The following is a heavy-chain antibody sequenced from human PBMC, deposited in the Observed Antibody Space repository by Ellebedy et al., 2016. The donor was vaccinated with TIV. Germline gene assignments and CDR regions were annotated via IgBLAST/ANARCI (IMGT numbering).Heavy chain of an antibody. Sequence: ASVKVSCKASGYTFTNYRLDWVRQAPGHGLEWMGWINPNGGGTHYAQKFQGRVTMTGDTSISTAYLELSRLTSDDTAVYYCAREGQIITMVRGVSHYFDCWGQGTLVTVSS. CDR1: GYTFTNYR. CDR3: AREGQIITMVRGVSHYFDC. D-gene: IGHD3-10*01. V-gene: IGHV1-2*02. CDR2: INPNGGGT. J-gene: IGHJ4*02.